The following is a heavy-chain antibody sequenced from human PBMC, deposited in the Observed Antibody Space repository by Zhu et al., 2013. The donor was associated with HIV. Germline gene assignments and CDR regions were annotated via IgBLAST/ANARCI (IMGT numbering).Heavy chain of an antibody. Sequence: QVQLEQSGAEVKKPGSSVKVSCKASGGTFSSYAISWVRQAPGQGLEWMGGIIPIFGTPKYPQKFQGRVTITADESTSTAYMELSSLRSEDTAVYYCARDEGDIVVEPAVINYYHFHMDVWGQGTTVTVFS. CDR3: ARDEGDIVVEPAVINYYHFHMDV. CDR2: IIPIFGTP. J-gene: IGHJ6*02. V-gene: IGHV1-69*01. CDR1: GGTFSSYA. D-gene: IGHD2-2*02.